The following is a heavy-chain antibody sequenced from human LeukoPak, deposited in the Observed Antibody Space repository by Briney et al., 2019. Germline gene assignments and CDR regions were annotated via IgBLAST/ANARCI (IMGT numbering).Heavy chain of an antibody. J-gene: IGHJ4*01. D-gene: IGHD6-19*01. V-gene: IGHV4-39*01. CDR2: ISFRGNI. Sequence: SETLSLTCTVSGASISSRSFFWGWIRQPPGEGLEWIGSISFRGNIFYSPSLKSRVTISVDTPNNRFSLKLNSVTAADTAVYYCARGINGAKWLVPYYFDYWGHGTLVTVSS. CDR3: ARGINGAKWLVPYYFDY. CDR1: GASISSRSFF.